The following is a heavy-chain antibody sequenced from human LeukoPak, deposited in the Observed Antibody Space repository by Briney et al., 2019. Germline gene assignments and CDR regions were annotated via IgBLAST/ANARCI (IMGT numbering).Heavy chain of an antibody. CDR2: IYYSGST. D-gene: IGHD6-13*01. CDR1: GGSISSYY. Sequence: SETLSLPCTVSGGSISSYYWSWIRQPPGKGLEWIGYIYYSGSTNYNPALKSRVTISLETSENQFSLMLSSVTAADAAVYYCARGKRRSIIWQQLSFWFDPWGQGTLVTVSS. V-gene: IGHV4-59*01. CDR3: ARGKRRSIIWQQLSFWFDP. J-gene: IGHJ5*02.